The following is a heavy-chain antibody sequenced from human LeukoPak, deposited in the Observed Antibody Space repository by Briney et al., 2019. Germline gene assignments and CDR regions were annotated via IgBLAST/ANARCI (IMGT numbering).Heavy chain of an antibody. CDR1: GFTFSSYW. Sequence: GGSLRLSCAASGFTFSSYWMHWVRQAPGKGLVWVSRINSDGSSISYADSVKGRFTISRDNAKDTLYLQMNSLRAEDTAVYYCARGSRIVVVPAAMKYWGQGTLVTVSS. D-gene: IGHD2-2*01. J-gene: IGHJ4*02. CDR3: ARGSRIVVVPAAMKY. CDR2: INSDGSSI. V-gene: IGHV3-74*01.